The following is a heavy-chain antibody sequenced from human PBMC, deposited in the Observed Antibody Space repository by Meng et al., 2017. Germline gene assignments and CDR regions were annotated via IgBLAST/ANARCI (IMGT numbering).Heavy chain of an antibody. V-gene: IGHV1-3*01. CDR3: ARAIAVSGTGRFDY. J-gene: IGHJ4*02. CDR1: GYTFTTYA. CDR2: INAGNSDT. D-gene: IGHD6-19*01. Sequence: QVQLVQFGAEVKKPGASVKVSCKASGYTFTTYAIHWVRQAPGQRLEWMGWINAGNSDTKYSQKLQGKVTITRDTSASTVYMEVSSLRSEDTGVYYCARAIAVSGTGRFDYWGQGTLVTVS.